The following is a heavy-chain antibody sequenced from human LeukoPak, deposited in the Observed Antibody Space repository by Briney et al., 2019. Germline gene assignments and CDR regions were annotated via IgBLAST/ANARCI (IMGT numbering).Heavy chain of an antibody. CDR2: ISGYNGNT. CDR3: ARNSGYDYGY. V-gene: IGHV1-18*01. D-gene: IGHD5-12*01. J-gene: IGHJ4*02. Sequence: ASVKVSCKASGYTFTRYDISWVRQAPRQGLEWMGWISGYNGNTNYAQKLQGRVTLTTDTSTSTAYMELRSLRSDDTAVYYCARNSGYDYGYWGQGTRVTVSS. CDR1: GYTFTRYD.